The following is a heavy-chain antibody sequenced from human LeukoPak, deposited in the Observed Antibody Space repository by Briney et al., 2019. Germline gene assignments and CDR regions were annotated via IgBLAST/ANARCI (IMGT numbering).Heavy chain of an antibody. D-gene: IGHD6-13*01. CDR1: GFTFSSYS. CDR3: ARGGIAAAGPPFVY. Sequence: PGGSLRLSCAASGFTFSSYSMNWVRQAPGKGLEWVSYISSSSSTIYYADSVKGRFTISRDNAKNSLYLQMNSLRAEDTAVYYCARGGIAAAGPPFVYWGQGTLVTVSS. V-gene: IGHV3-48*04. J-gene: IGHJ4*02. CDR2: ISSSSSTI.